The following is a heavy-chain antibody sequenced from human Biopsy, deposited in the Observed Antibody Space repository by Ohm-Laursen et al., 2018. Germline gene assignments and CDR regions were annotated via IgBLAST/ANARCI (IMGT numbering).Heavy chain of an antibody. CDR1: GYTFTGQY. D-gene: IGHD2-15*01. J-gene: IGHJ1*01. CDR3: AKGQDLRGGAEYFQH. CDR2: INPHSGTT. Sequence: SVKVSCKSSGYTFTGQYLHWVRQVPGQGLEWMGWINPHSGTTKFAQDFQGRVTMTRDTSITTAYMELRRLRSDDTAVYYCAKGQDLRGGAEYFQHWGQGALVTVSS. V-gene: IGHV1-2*02.